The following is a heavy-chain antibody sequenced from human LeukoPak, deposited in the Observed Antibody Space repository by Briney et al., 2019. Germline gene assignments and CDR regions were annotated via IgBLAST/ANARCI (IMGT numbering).Heavy chain of an antibody. CDR2: IIPIFGTA. D-gene: IGHD3-9*01. V-gene: IGHV1-69*13. Sequence: VKVSCKASGGTFSSYAISWVRQAPGQGLEWMGGIIPIFGTANYAQKFQGRVTMTRDTSISTAYMELSRLRSDDTAVYYCARSPHILTGENFDYWGQGTLVTVSS. CDR3: ARSPHILTGENFDY. CDR1: GGTFSSYA. J-gene: IGHJ4*02.